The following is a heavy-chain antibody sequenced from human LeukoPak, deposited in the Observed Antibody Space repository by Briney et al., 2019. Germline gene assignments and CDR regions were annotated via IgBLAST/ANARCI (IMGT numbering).Heavy chain of an antibody. CDR1: GYTFTGYY. J-gene: IGHJ3*02. CDR2: INPNSGGT. V-gene: IGHV1-2*02. Sequence: ASVKVSCKASGYTFTGYYMHWVRQAPGQGLEWMGWINPNSGGTNYAQKFQGRVTMTRGTSISTAYMELSRLRSDDTAVYYCVRDGRQGSSWIPMHAFDIWGQGTMVTVSS. CDR3: VRDGRQGSSWIPMHAFDI. D-gene: IGHD6-13*01.